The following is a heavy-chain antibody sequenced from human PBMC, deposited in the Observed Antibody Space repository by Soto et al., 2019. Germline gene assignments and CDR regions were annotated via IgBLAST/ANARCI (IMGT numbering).Heavy chain of an antibody. Sequence: SETLSLTCSVSGDSISTYYWSWIRQSAGKGLEWIGRTYITGDTNYNPSLKSRVTMSLDTSKNQLSLKLSSVTAADTAVYYCAREYTETVDGPTPLYFDYWGQGTPVTVSS. D-gene: IGHD6-19*01. J-gene: IGHJ4*02. CDR3: AREYTETVDGPTPLYFDY. CDR2: TYITGDT. CDR1: GDSISTYY. V-gene: IGHV4-4*07.